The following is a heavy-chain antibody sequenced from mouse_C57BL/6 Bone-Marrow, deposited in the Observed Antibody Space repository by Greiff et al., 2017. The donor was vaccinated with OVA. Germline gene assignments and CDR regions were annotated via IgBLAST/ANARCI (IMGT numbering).Heavy chain of an antibody. CDR2: IYPGNSDT. Sequence: VQLKQSGTVLARPGASVKMSCKTSGYTFTSYWMHWVKQRPGQGLEWIGAIYPGNSDTSYNQKFKGKAKLTAVTSASTAYMELSSLTNEDSAVYYCTRWVLLRWAWFAYWGQGTLVTVSA. CDR1: GYTFTSYW. CDR3: TRWVLLRWAWFAY. J-gene: IGHJ3*01. D-gene: IGHD1-1*01. V-gene: IGHV1-5*01.